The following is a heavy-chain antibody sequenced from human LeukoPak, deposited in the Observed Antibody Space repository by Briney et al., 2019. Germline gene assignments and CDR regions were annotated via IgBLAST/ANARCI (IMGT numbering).Heavy chain of an antibody. CDR3: ARGGMATIRY. CDR2: IYYSGST. D-gene: IGHD5-24*01. J-gene: IGHJ4*02. V-gene: IGHV4-59*01. CDR1: GGSISSYY. Sequence: PSETLSLTCTVSGGSISSYYWSWIRQPPGKGLGWIGYIYYSGSTNYNPSLKSRVTISVDTSKNQFSLKLSSVTAADTAVYYCARGGMATIRYWGQGTLVTVSS.